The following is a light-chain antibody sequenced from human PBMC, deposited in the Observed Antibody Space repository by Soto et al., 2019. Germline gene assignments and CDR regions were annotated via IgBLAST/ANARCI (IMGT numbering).Light chain of an antibody. V-gene: IGKV1-27*01. CDR2: EAS. Sequence: DIQMPQSPSSLSASVGDRVTITCRASQGIRHYLAWYQQKPGKVPKLLIYEASNLQSGVPSRFRGGGSGTEFTLTISSLQPEDFATYYCQQSYSTPRTFGQGTKVDIK. J-gene: IGKJ1*01. CDR3: QQSYSTPRT. CDR1: QGIRHY.